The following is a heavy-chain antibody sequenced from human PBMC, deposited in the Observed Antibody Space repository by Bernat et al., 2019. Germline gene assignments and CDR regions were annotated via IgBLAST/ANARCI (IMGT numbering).Heavy chain of an antibody. D-gene: IGHD4-11*01. J-gene: IGHJ6*02. CDR1: GESVSTNSAA. CDR2: TYYRSKWYN. V-gene: IGHV6-1*01. Sequence: QVQLQQSGPGLVKPSQTLSLTCAISGESVSTNSAAWNWIRQSPSRGLEWLGRTYYRSKWYNDYAVSVKSRITINPDTSKNHFSLQLNSVSPRDTAVYYCARYSTTDGGMDVWGQGTTVTVSS. CDR3: ARYSTTDGGMDV.